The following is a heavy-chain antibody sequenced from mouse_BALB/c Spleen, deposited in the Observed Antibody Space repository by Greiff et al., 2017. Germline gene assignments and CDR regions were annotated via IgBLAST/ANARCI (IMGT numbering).Heavy chain of an antibody. J-gene: IGHJ4*01. Sequence: VQLQQSGPELGKPGASVKISCKASGYSFTGYNMYWVKQSHRKSLEWIGYIDPYNGGTSYNQKSKGKATLTVDKSSSTAYMHLNSLTSEDSAIYYCARESSMDYWGQGTSVTVSS. CDR2: IDPYNGGT. CDR3: ARESSMDY. V-gene: IGHV1S135*01. CDR1: GYSFTGYN.